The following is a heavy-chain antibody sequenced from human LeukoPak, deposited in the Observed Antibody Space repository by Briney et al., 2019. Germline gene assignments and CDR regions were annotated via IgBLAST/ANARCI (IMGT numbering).Heavy chain of an antibody. CDR3: ARHSGRGNAFDI. Sequence: PSETLSLTCTVSGGSISSYYWSWIRQPPGKGLEWIGYIYYSGSTNYKPSLKSRVTISVDTSKNQISLNLRSVTAADTAVYYCARHSGRGNAFDIWGQGTRVTVSP. CDR1: GGSISSYY. CDR2: IYYSGST. V-gene: IGHV4-59*08. D-gene: IGHD6-25*01. J-gene: IGHJ3*02.